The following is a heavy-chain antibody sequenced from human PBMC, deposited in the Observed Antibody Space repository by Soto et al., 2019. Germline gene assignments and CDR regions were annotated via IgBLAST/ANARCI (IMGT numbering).Heavy chain of an antibody. V-gene: IGHV2-5*02. CDR1: GFSLSTTGVR. D-gene: IGHD4-17*01. CDR2: IYWDADK. Sequence: QITLKESGPPLVKPTQTLTLTCTFSGFSLSTTGVRVGWFRQPPGKALEWLALIYWDADKPYSPSLKSRLTLTTETSKHQVVLTMNNMAPVDTATYYCAHRRHDYGDYVDLRVDYWGQGTLVTVSS. CDR3: AHRRHDYGDYVDLRVDY. J-gene: IGHJ4*02.